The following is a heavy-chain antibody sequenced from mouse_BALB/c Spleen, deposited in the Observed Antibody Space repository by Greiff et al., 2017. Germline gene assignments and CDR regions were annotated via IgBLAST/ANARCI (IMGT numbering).Heavy chain of an antibody. V-gene: IGHV10-3*03. CDR1: GFTFNTYA. D-gene: IGHD3-3*01. CDR2: IRSKSNNYAT. CDR3: VRDGQLGAMDY. Sequence: EVMLVESGGGLVQPKGSLKLSCAASGFTFNTYAMHWVCQAPGKGLEWVARIRSKSNNYATYYADSVKDIFTISRDDSQSMLYLQMNNVKTEDTAVYYCVRDGQLGAMDYWGQGTSVTVSS. J-gene: IGHJ4*01.